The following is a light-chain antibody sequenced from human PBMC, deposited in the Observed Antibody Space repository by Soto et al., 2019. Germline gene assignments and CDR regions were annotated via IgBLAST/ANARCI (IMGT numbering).Light chain of an antibody. CDR3: SSYTSSSTLV. CDR2: EVS. J-gene: IGLJ1*01. V-gene: IGLV2-18*02. Sequence: QSVLTQPPSVSGSRGQSVTISCTGTSSDIGNHNRVSWYQQPPGTAPKLMIYEVSNRPSGVPERFSGSKSGNTASLTISGLQAEDEADYYCSSYTSSSTLVFGTGTKVTI. CDR1: SSDIGNHNR.